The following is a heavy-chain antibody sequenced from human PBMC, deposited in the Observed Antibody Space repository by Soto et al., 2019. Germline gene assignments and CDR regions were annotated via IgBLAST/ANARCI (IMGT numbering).Heavy chain of an antibody. CDR1: GDSVSSKSAA. J-gene: IGHJ6*02. CDR2: TYYRSKWNN. CDR3: ARGHAGTMDV. Sequence: LSLTCVISGDSVSSKSAAWNWIRQSPSRGLEWLGRTYYRSKWNNNYAVSVKSRITINPDTSKNQFSLQVNSVTPEDTAVYFCARGHAGTMDVWGQGTTVTVSS. D-gene: IGHD1-1*01. V-gene: IGHV6-1*01.